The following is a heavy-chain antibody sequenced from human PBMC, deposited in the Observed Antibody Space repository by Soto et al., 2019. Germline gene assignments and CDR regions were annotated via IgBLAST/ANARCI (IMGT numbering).Heavy chain of an antibody. Sequence: GGSLRLSCAASGFTFSSYSMNWVRQAPGKGLEWVSSISSSSSYIYYADSVKGRFTISRDNAKNSLYLQMNSLRTEDTAVYYCARDPPHLRDFDWLPFDYWGQGTLVTVSS. V-gene: IGHV3-21*01. CDR3: ARDPPHLRDFDWLPFDY. D-gene: IGHD3-9*01. CDR1: GFTFSSYS. J-gene: IGHJ4*02. CDR2: ISSSSSYI.